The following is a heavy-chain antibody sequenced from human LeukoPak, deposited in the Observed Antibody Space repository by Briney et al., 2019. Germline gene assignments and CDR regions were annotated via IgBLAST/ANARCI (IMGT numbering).Heavy chain of an antibody. V-gene: IGHV3-23*01. D-gene: IGHD1-26*01. J-gene: IGHJ4*02. CDR2: FSGSTGST. Sequence: PGGSLRLSCAASGFTVSRSYISWVRQAPGKGLEWVSLFSGSTGSTFYADSVKGRFSISRDNSKNTIYLQMNSLRAEDTAVYYCAKGPVSAIVGATTLDYWGQGTLVTVSS. CDR1: GFTVSRSY. CDR3: AKGPVSAIVGATTLDY.